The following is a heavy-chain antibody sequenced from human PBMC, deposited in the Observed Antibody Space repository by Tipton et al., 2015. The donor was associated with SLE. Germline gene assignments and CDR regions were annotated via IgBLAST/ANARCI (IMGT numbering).Heavy chain of an antibody. J-gene: IGHJ4*02. CDR2: IKEDGSGR. D-gene: IGHD7-27*01. CDR3: ARGPWGGDF. Sequence: SLRLSCAASGFICSRYWMSWVRQAPGKGLEWVANIKEDGSGRYYVDSVKGRFTISRDNPMNSLYLQMNSLRAEDTAVYYCARGPWGGDFWGQGTLVTVSS. V-gene: IGHV3-7*01. CDR1: GFICSRYW.